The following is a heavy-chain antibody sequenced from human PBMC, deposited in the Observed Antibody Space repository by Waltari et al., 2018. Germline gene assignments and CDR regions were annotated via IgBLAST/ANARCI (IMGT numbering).Heavy chain of an antibody. V-gene: IGHV1-2*02. Sequence: QVQLVQSGAEVKKPGASVKVSCKASGYTFTGYYMHWVRQAPGQGLEWMGWINPNSGGTTDAQKFQGRVTMTRDTSISTAYMELSRLRSDDTAVYYCARASYYDSSGSNYWGQGTLVTVSS. CDR3: ARASYYDSSGSNY. D-gene: IGHD3-22*01. CDR1: GYTFTGYY. J-gene: IGHJ4*02. CDR2: INPNSGGT.